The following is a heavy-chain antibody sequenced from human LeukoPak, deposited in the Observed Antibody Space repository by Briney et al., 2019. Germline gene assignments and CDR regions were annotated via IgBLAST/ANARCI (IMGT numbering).Heavy chain of an antibody. CDR1: GFTLSSYP. D-gene: IGHD2-2*01. V-gene: IGHV3-30-3*02. Sequence: GRSLRLSCAVSGFTLSSYPIHWVRQAPGKGLEWVAVISYDGSSKFYADSVRGRFTISRDNSKNTLYLQMNSLRAEDTAVYYCAKNPCSSTSCYGDYWGQGTLVTVSS. CDR3: AKNPCSSTSCYGDY. CDR2: ISYDGSSK. J-gene: IGHJ4*02.